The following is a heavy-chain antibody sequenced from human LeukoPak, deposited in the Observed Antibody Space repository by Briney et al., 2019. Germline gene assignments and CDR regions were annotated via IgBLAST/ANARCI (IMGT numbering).Heavy chain of an antibody. V-gene: IGHV4-39*01. CDR1: GGSISSSSYY. D-gene: IGHD1-26*01. Sequence: SETLSLTCTVSGGSISSSSYYWGWIRQPPGKGLEWIGSIYYSGSTYYNPSLKSRVTISADTSKNQFSLKLSSVTAADTAVYYCARRPIVGATPFDYWGQGTLVTVSS. J-gene: IGHJ4*02. CDR3: ARRPIVGATPFDY. CDR2: IYYSGST.